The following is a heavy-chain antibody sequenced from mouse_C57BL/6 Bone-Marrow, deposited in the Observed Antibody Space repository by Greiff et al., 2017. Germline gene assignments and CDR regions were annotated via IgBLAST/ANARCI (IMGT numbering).Heavy chain of an antibody. V-gene: IGHV7-3*01. CDR1: GFTFTDYY. J-gene: IGHJ3*01. CDR2: IRNKANGYTT. CDR3: ARSPYYYGSMWFAY. D-gene: IGHD1-1*01. Sequence: EVMLVESGGGLVQPGGSLSLSCAASGFTFTDYYMSWVRQPPGKALEWLGFIRNKANGYTTEYSASVKGRFTISRDNSQSILYLQMNALRAEDSATYYCARSPYYYGSMWFAYWCQGTLVTVSA.